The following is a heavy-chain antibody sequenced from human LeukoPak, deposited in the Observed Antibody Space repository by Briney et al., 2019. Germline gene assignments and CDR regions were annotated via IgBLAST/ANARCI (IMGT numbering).Heavy chain of an antibody. Sequence: ASVRVSCKASGYTFTSYGISWVRQAPGQGLEWMGWISAYNGNTNYAQKLQGRVTITTDTSTSTAYMELRSLRSDDTAVYYCARGEGAVAPSAFDIWGQGTMVTVSS. J-gene: IGHJ3*02. V-gene: IGHV1-18*04. CDR2: ISAYNGNT. CDR1: GYTFTSYG. D-gene: IGHD6-19*01. CDR3: ARGEGAVAPSAFDI.